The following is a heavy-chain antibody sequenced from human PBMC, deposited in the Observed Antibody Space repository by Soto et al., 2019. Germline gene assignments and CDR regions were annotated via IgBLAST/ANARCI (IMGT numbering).Heavy chain of an antibody. CDR3: AQSYSGSWYEPLVDY. V-gene: IGHV4-39*01. J-gene: IGHJ4*02. Sequence: SETLSLTCTVSGGSISSSSYYWGWIRQPPGKGLEWIGSIYYSGSTYYNPSLKSRVTISVDTSKNQFSLKLSSVTAADTAVYYCAQSYSGSWYEPLVDYWGQGTLVTVTS. CDR1: GGSISSSSYY. D-gene: IGHD6-13*01. CDR2: IYYSGST.